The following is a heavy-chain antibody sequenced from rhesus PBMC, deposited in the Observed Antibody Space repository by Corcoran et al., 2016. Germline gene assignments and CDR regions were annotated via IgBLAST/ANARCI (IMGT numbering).Heavy chain of an antibody. Sequence: QLQLQESGPGLVKPSETLSLTCAVSGGSISSNYWSWIRQPPGKGLEWIGRISVSVRSTDYNPSLKDRFTISTDASKHQFSLKMSSVTTADTAVYYCARDTVTTLLYWYFDLWGPGTPITISS. V-gene: IGHV4-173*01. CDR2: ISVSVRST. CDR1: GGSISSNY. D-gene: IGHD4-23*01. CDR3: ARDTVTTLLYWYFDL. J-gene: IGHJ2*01.